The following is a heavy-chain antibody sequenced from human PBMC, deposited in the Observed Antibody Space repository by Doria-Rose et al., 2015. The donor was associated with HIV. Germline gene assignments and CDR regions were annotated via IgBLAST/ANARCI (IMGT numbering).Heavy chain of an antibody. CDR1: FTLSNNG. Sequence: FTLSNNGMHWVRQAPGKGLEWVAVVSYDGITKYYADSVRGRFTISRDNSQNTLYLEVNSLRAEDTAVYYCARDGSGRSLDYWGQGTLVTVSS. CDR3: ARDGSGRSLDY. V-gene: IGHV3-30*19. J-gene: IGHJ4*02. CDR2: VSYDGITK. D-gene: IGHD1-26*01.